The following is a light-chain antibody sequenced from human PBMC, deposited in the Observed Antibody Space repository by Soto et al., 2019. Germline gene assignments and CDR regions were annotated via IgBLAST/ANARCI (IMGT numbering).Light chain of an antibody. CDR1: SEHSRYS. J-gene: IGLJ2*01. Sequence: QPVLTQSPSASASLGASVTLTCTLTSEHSRYSIGWHQQQPEKGPRYLMRLNSDGSHTNGDGIPDRFSGSSSGAERYLTIASRQAEDEAGYYCQTWGRGSVVFGGGTKLTVL. CDR2: LNSDGSH. V-gene: IGLV4-69*01. CDR3: QTWGRGSVV.